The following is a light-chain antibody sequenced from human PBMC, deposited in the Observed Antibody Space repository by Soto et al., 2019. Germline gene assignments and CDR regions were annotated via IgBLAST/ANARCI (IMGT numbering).Light chain of an antibody. CDR1: QSVTNY. CDR2: DAS. CDR3: QQRLNWPPG. Sequence: EIFLTQSPDTLSLSPGERATLTCMASQSVTNYIAWYQQRPGQAPRLLIYDASNRATGVPARFSGSRSGTDFTLTISDLEPADFGLYYCQQRLNWPPGFGQGTKVDIK. V-gene: IGKV3-11*01. J-gene: IGKJ1*01.